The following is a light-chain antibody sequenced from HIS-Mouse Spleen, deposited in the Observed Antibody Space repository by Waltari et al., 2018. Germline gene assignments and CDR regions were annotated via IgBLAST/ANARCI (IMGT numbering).Light chain of an antibody. CDR1: SRDVGGYNH. J-gene: IGLJ2*01. V-gene: IGLV2-14*03. CDR3: SSYTSSSTLVV. Sequence: QSALTQPASVSGSPGQSITISCTGTSRDVGGYNHVPWYQQHPGKAPKLMIYDVSNRPSGVSNRFSGSKSGNTASLTISGLQAEDEADYYCSSYTSSSTLVVFGGGTKLTVL. CDR2: DVS.